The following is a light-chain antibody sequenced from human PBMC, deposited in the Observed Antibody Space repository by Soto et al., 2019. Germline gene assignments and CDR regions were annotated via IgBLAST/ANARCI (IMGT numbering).Light chain of an antibody. CDR3: SSYAGSNNFVA. V-gene: IGLV2-8*01. Sequence: QSALTQPPSASGSPGQSVTISCTGTSSDVGGYNYVSWYQQHPGKAPKLVIYEVTKRPSGVPDRFSGSKSGNTASLTVSGLQAEDEADYYCSSYAGSNNFVAFGGGTQLIVL. J-gene: IGLJ2*01. CDR1: SSDVGGYNY. CDR2: EVT.